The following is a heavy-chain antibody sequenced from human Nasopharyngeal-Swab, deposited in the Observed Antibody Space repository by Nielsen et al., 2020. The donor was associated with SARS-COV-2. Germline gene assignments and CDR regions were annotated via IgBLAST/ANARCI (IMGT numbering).Heavy chain of an antibody. CDR3: ARGHCSSTSCYPRPFDY. CDR2: IYYSGST. V-gene: IGHV4-39*07. D-gene: IGHD2-2*01. J-gene: IGHJ4*02. Sequence: RQASGKGLEWIGSIYYSGSTYYNPSLKSRVTISVDTSKNQFSLKLSSVTAADTAVYYCARGHCSSTSCYPRPFDYWGQGTLVTVSS.